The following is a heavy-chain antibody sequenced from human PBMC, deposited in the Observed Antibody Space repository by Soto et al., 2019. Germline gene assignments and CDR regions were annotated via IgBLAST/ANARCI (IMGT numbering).Heavy chain of an antibody. CDR3: ARAHCPNGVCFRDLGLDY. J-gene: IGHJ4*02. V-gene: IGHV4-30-4*01. CDR1: GGSISSGDYY. Sequence: LSLTCTVSGGSISSGDYYWSWIRQPPGKGLEWIGYIYYSGSTYYNPSLKSRVSISIDTSKNQFSLKLSSVTAADTALYYCARAHCPNGVCFRDLGLDYWGQGTLVTVSS. CDR2: IYYSGST. D-gene: IGHD2-8*01.